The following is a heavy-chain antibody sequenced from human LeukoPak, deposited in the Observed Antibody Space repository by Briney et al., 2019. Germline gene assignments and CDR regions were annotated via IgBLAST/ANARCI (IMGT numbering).Heavy chain of an antibody. J-gene: IGHJ4*02. CDR3: AKDFRIGYSAHFDY. CDR1: GFTFTSYA. D-gene: IGHD2-21*01. Sequence: GGSLRLSCAASGFTFTSYAMTWVRQAPGKGLEWVSTIIGSGGSTYYADSVKGRFTISRDNSKNTLYLQMNSLRGEDTAVYYCAKDFRIGYSAHFDYWGQGALVTVSS. V-gene: IGHV3-23*01. CDR2: IIGSGGST.